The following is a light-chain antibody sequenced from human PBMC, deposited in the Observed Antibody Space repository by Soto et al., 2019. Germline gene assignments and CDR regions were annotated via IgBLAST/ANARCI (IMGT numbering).Light chain of an antibody. CDR3: QSCDSSKWV. CDR1: SGSIASNY. V-gene: IGLV6-57*02. CDR2: EDN. J-gene: IGLJ3*02. Sequence: NFMLTQPHSVSESPGKTVTISCTGSSGSIASNYVQWYQQRPGSAPTTVIYEDNQRPSGVPDRFSGSIDSSSNSASLTISGLKTEDEADYYCQSCDSSKWVFGGGTKLTVL.